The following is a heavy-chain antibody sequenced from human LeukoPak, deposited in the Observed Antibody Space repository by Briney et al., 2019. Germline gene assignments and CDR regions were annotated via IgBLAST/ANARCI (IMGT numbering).Heavy chain of an antibody. J-gene: IGHJ3*02. V-gene: IGHV4-34*12. CDR2: IFYSGST. CDR3: AKSNGYGLVDI. Sequence: AETLSLTCAVYGGSFSNYYWGWIRQPPGKGLEWIGNIFYSGSTYYSPSLRSRVTISLDTSRNQFSLKLNSVTAADTAVYYCAKSNGYGLVDIWGQGTMVTVSS. CDR1: GGSFSNYY. D-gene: IGHD3-10*01.